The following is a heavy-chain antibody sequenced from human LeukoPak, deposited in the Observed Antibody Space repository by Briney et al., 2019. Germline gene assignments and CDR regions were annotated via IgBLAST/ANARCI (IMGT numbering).Heavy chain of an antibody. CDR2: IYYSGST. J-gene: IGHJ4*02. D-gene: IGHD5-18*01. CDR3: ARHTTMAHFDY. CDR1: GDSINSYY. Sequence: SETLSLTCNVSGDSINSYYWSWIRQPPGKELEWIGYIYYSGSTNYNPSLKSRVTISMDTSKNQFSLKLSSVTAADTAVYYCARHTTMAHFDYWGQGTLVTVSS. V-gene: IGHV4-59*08.